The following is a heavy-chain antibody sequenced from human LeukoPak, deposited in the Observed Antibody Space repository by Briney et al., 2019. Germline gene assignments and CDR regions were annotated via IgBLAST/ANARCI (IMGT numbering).Heavy chain of an antibody. D-gene: IGHD6-19*01. J-gene: IGHJ4*02. Sequence: SETLSLTCTVSGGSISGYYWSWIRQPPGEGLEWIGYIYYSGSTNYNPSLKSRVTISVDTSKNQFSLKLSSVTAADTAIYFCARDPIGSGGTIDYWGQGTLVTVSS. CDR2: IYYSGST. CDR3: ARDPIGSGGTIDY. CDR1: GGSISGYY. V-gene: IGHV4-59*01.